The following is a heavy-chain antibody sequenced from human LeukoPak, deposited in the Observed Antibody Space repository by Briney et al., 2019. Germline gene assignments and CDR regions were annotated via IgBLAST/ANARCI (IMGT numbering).Heavy chain of an antibody. CDR2: ISYDGSNK. V-gene: IGHV3-30*18. J-gene: IGHJ4*02. CDR1: GFTFSSYG. CDR3: AKDAGGTITFGGVRAFDY. D-gene: IGHD3-16*01. Sequence: PGGSLRLSCAASGFTFSSYGMHWVRQAPGKGLEWVAVISYDGSNKYYADSVKGRFTTSRDNSKNTLYLQMNSLRAEDTAVYYCAKDAGGTITFGGVRAFDYWGQGTLVTVSS.